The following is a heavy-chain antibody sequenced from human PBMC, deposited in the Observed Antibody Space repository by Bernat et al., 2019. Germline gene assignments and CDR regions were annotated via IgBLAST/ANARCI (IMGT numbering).Heavy chain of an antibody. D-gene: IGHD6-19*01. V-gene: IGHV3-30*01. CDR1: GFTFSSYA. Sequence: SLRLSCAASGFTFSSYAMHWVRQAPGKGLEWVAVISYDGSNKYYADSVKGRFTISRDNSKNTLYLQMNSLRAEDTAVYYCARAPRKIAVAGTFYFDYWGQGTLVTVSS. J-gene: IGHJ4*02. CDR3: ARAPRKIAVAGTFYFDY. CDR2: ISYDGSNK.